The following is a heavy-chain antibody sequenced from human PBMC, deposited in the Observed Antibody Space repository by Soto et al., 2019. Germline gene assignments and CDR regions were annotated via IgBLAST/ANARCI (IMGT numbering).Heavy chain of an antibody. J-gene: IGHJ6*02. Sequence: GESLKISCKGSGYSFTNYWIGWVRQMPRKGLEWMGIIYPGDSDTRHSPSFQGQVTISADKSISTAYLQWSSLKASDTAMYYCARLRSGYYDSSGNYYYYGMDVWGQGTTVTVSS. D-gene: IGHD3-22*01. CDR3: ARLRSGYYDSSGNYYYYGMDV. V-gene: IGHV5-51*01. CDR2: IYPGDSDT. CDR1: GYSFTNYW.